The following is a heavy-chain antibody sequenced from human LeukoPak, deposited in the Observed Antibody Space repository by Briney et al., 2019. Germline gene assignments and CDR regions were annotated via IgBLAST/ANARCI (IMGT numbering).Heavy chain of an antibody. CDR2: ISSDGSTT. Sequence: PGGSLRLSCAASGFTLSNYWIHWVRQTPGKGLVWVSRISSDGSTTNYADSVKGRFTISRDNAKNSLYLQMNTLRAEDTAVYYCARDLGEMATTNSDYWGQGTLVTVSS. D-gene: IGHD5-24*01. CDR3: ARDLGEMATTNSDY. V-gene: IGHV3-74*01. CDR1: GFTLSNYW. J-gene: IGHJ4*02.